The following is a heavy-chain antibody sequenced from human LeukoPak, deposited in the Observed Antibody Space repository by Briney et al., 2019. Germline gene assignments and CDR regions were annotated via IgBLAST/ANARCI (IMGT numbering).Heavy chain of an antibody. V-gene: IGHV1-69*04. CDR3: ARGRGYSYGSYDY. J-gene: IGHJ4*02. D-gene: IGHD5-18*01. CDR2: IIPILGIA. CDR1: GYSFMSYG. Sequence: ASVKVSCKASGYSFMSYGMTWVRQTPGQGLEWMGRIIPILGIANYAQKFQGRVTITADKSTSTAYMELSSLRSEDTAVYYCARGRGYSYGSYDYWGQGTLVTVSS.